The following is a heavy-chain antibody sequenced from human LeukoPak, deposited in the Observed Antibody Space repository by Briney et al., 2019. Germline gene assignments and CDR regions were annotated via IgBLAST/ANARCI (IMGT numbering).Heavy chain of an antibody. V-gene: IGHV3-23*01. D-gene: IGHD3-22*01. CDR1: GFTFSNYG. CDR3: TTDTSITMIVVQTFDY. J-gene: IGHJ4*02. Sequence: PGGSLRLSCAASGFTFSNYGMSWVRQAPGKGLEWVSAISGSGGSTYYADSVKGRFTISRDNSKNTLYLQMNSLRAEDTAVYYCTTDTSITMIVVQTFDYWGQGTLVTVSS. CDR2: ISGSGGST.